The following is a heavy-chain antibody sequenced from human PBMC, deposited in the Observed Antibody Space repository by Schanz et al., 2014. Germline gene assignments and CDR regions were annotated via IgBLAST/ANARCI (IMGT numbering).Heavy chain of an antibody. CDR1: GYTFNSYA. Sequence: QVQLVQSGSELKKPGASVKVSCKTSGYTFNSYALHWVRQAPGQGLEWMGWLNTYLGKPTYAQGFTGRFVFSLDTSVSTAYLQISSLKAADTAVYYCARVRVTMVRGTFRARLYIDYWGQGTLVTVSS. CDR2: LNTYLGKP. D-gene: IGHD3-10*01. V-gene: IGHV7-4-1*02. CDR3: ARVRVTMVRGTFRARLYIDY. J-gene: IGHJ4*02.